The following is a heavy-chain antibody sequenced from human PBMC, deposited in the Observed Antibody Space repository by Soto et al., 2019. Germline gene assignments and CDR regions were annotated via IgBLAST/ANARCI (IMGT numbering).Heavy chain of an antibody. J-gene: IGHJ4*02. Sequence: QVHLQQSGPGLVKPSETLSLTCTVSGDSITIYYWGWIRQPPGKGLEWIGSISYSGITYYNPSLKSGVIIALDSSKTQFSSKLRSLTVAHTAADYCVRVKKERDCVDYWGQGNLVTVS. D-gene: IGHD2-21*02. CDR1: GDSITIYY. CDR3: VRVKKERDCVDY. V-gene: IGHV4-59*13. CDR2: ISYSGIT.